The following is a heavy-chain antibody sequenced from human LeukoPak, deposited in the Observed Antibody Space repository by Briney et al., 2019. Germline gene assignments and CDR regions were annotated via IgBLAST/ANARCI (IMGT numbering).Heavy chain of an antibody. V-gene: IGHV4-39*01. CDR2: IYYSGST. J-gene: IGHJ4*02. Sequence: PSETLSLTCTVSGGSISSYYWGWIRQPPGKGLEWIGSIYYSGSTYYNPSLKSRVTISVDRSKNQFSLKLSSVTAADTAVYYCARHWNLLYYFDYWGQGTLVTVSS. CDR3: ARHWNLLYYFDY. D-gene: IGHD1-1*01. CDR1: GGSISSYY.